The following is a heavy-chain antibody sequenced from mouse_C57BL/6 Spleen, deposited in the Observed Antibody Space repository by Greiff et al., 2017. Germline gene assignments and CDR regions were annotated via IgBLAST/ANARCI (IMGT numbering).Heavy chain of an antibody. D-gene: IGHD4-1*01. CDR2: IWSGGST. J-gene: IGHJ2*01. Sequence: VQLVESGPGLVQPSQSLSITCTVSGFSLTSYGVHWVRQSPGKGLEWLGVIWSGGSTDYNAAFISRLSISKDNSKSQVFCKMNSMQAADTAIYYCARNGREDYFDYWGQGTTLTVSS. CDR1: GFSLTSYG. V-gene: IGHV2-2*01. CDR3: ARNGREDYFDY.